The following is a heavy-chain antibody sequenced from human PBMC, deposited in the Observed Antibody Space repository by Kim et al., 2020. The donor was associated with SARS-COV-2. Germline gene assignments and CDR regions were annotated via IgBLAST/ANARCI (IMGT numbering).Heavy chain of an antibody. CDR3: AREGGTSGWYGSVDY. V-gene: IGHV3-30-3*01. CDR1: GFTFSSYN. Sequence: GGSLRLSCAASGFTFSSYNMHWVRQAPGKGLEWMAIISYDGNNKYYADSVKGRFTISRDNSKNTLFLQMNNLKTEDTSVYYCAREGGTSGWYGSVDYWGPGTLAT. D-gene: IGHD6-13*01. CDR2: ISYDGNNK. J-gene: IGHJ4*02.